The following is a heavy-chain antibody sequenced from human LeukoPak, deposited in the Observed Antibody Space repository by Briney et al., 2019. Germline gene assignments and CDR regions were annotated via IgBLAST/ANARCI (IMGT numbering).Heavy chain of an antibody. V-gene: IGHV3-11*06. Sequence: PGGSLRLSCAASGFTFSDYYMNWIRQAPGKGLEWVSYISSSSYTNYADSVKGRFTISRDNAKNSLYLQMNSLRAEDTAVYYCAREGYDSSGYYCGYWGQGTRVIVSS. D-gene: IGHD3-22*01. CDR3: AREGYDSSGYYCGY. J-gene: IGHJ4*02. CDR1: GFTFSDYY. CDR2: ISSSSYT.